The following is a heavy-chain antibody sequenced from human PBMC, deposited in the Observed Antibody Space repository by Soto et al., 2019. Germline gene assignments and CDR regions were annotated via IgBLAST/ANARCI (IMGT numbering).Heavy chain of an antibody. V-gene: IGHV2-70*01. Sequence: GRPLGNPTQSRTRPYTFSGFSLSTSGMCVSWIRQPPGKALEWLALIDWDDDKYYSTSLKTRLNISKDTSKNQVVLTMTNMHPVDTATYYCARIIVGATYYFEYWGQGTLVTASS. D-gene: IGHD1-26*01. J-gene: IGHJ4*02. CDR1: GFSLSTSGMC. CDR2: IDWDDDK. CDR3: ARIIVGATYYFEY.